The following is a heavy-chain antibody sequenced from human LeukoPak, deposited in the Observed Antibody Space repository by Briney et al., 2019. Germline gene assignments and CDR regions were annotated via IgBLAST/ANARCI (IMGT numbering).Heavy chain of an antibody. CDR3: ARFPEGEYYFDY. Sequence: SQTLSLTCTDSGGSISSGDYYWSWIRQPPGKGLERIGYIYYSGSTYYNPSLKSRVTISVDTSKNQFSLKLSSVTAADTAVYYCARFPEGEYYFDYWGQGTLVTVSS. CDR1: GGSISSGDYY. J-gene: IGHJ4*02. CDR2: IYYSGST. V-gene: IGHV4-30-4*08.